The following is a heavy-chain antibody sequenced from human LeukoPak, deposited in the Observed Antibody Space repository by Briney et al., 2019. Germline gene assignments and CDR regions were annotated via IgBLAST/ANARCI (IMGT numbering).Heavy chain of an antibody. CDR3: ARDYFDSGDYYDAFDI. CDR2: IRQDGSER. D-gene: IGHD3-22*01. Sequence: GGSLRLSCTGSGFAFSSYWMNWVRQAPGKGLEWVANIRQDGSERYYVDSVKGRFTISRDNAKNSLYLQMNSLRAEDTAVYYCARDYFDSGDYYDAFDIWGQGTMVTVSS. V-gene: IGHV3-7*04. J-gene: IGHJ3*02. CDR1: GFAFSSYW.